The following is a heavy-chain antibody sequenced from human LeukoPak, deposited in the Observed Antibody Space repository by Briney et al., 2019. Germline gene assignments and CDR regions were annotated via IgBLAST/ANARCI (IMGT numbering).Heavy chain of an antibody. D-gene: IGHD6-19*01. CDR1: GFTFSGYW. J-gene: IGHJ4*02. CDR3: ARGKLYSSAY. Sequence: GGSLRLSCAASGFTFSGYWMSWVRQAPGKGLEWVANIKQDGSEKYYVDSVKGRFTISRDNAKNSLYLQMNSLRAEDTAVYYCARGKLYSSAYWGQGTLVTVSS. V-gene: IGHV3-7*01. CDR2: IKQDGSEK.